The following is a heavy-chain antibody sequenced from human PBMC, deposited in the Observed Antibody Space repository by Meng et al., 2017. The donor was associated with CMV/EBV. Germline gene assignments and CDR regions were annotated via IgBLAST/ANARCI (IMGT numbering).Heavy chain of an antibody. D-gene: IGHD4-23*01. CDR1: GGTFSSYA. CDR2: IIPIFGTA. J-gene: IGHJ4*02. CDR3: ARAGDYGGRGYFDY. Sequence: HVQLVRSRADVKMPVSSVKVSCKASGGTFSSYAISWVRQAPGQGLEWMGGIIPIFGTANYAQKFQGRVTITADESTSTAYMELSSLRSEDTAVYYCARAGDYGGRGYFDYWGQGTLVTVAS. V-gene: IGHV1-69*12.